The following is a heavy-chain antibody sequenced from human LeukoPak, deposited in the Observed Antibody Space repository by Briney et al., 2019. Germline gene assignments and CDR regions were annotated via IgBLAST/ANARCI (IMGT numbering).Heavy chain of an antibody. CDR1: GGSFSGYY. Sequence: SETLSLTCAVYGGSFSGYYLSWIRQPPGKGLEWIGEINHSGSTNYNPSLKSRVTISVDTSKNQFSLKLSSVTAADTAVYYCARGVTTRTLFDYWGQGTLVTVSS. J-gene: IGHJ4*02. CDR2: INHSGST. D-gene: IGHD4-17*01. CDR3: ARGVTTRTLFDY. V-gene: IGHV4-34*01.